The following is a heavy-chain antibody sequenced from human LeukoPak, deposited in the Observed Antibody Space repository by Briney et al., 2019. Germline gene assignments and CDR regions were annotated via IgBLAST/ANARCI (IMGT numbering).Heavy chain of an antibody. D-gene: IGHD2-15*01. CDR3: ARAHYCSGGSCYESESFDY. CDR2: ISAYNGNT. V-gene: IGHV1-18*01. Sequence: GASVKVSCKASGYTFTSYGISWVRQAPGQGLEWMGWISAYNGNTNYAQKLQGRVTMTTDTSTSTAYMELSSLRSEDTAVYYCARAHYCSGGSCYESESFDYWGQGTLVTVSS. CDR1: GYTFTSYG. J-gene: IGHJ4*02.